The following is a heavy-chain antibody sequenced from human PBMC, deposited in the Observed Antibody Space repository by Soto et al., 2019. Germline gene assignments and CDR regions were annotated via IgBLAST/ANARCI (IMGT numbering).Heavy chain of an antibody. D-gene: IGHD6-13*01. CDR1: SGTSSSYA. CDR2: MNPNTGGS. V-gene: IGHV1-8*02. J-gene: IGHJ4*02. Sequence: ASEKVPCKAASGTSSSYAISWVRQAPGQGLEWMGWMNPNTGGSCYSQDFQGRITMTRDTATSTAYMELTSVRSDDTAVYYCARGGPAAGYDLWGQGTLVTVSS. CDR3: ARGGPAAGYDL.